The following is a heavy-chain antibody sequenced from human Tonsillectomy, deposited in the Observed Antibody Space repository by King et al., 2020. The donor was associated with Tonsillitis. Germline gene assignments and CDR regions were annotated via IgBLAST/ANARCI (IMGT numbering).Heavy chain of an antibody. CDR1: GGIFITHS. CDR2: IIPILDRT. J-gene: IGHJ6*02. CDR3: ARSRSNMDV. V-gene: IGHV1-69*09. Sequence: VQLVQSGAEVKMPGSSVKVSCKASGGIFITHSISWVRQAPGPGLEWMGSIIPILDRTNYTQKFQGRVTITAETSTNTAYMELKNLTSEDTAVEYCARSRSNMDVWGQGTTVTV. D-gene: IGHD4-11*01.